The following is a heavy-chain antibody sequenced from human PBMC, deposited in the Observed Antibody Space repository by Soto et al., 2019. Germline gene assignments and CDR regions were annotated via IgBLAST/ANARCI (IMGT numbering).Heavy chain of an antibody. CDR1: GYSISSGYY. CDR2: IYHSGST. D-gene: IGHD3-3*01. CDR3: ARDGGRHYALDV. Sequence: SETLSLTCAVSGYSISSGYYWGWFRQPPGKGLEWIATIYHSGSTYYSPSLKSRLTISVDTSKNQFSLKLTSVTAADTAVYYCARDGGRHYALDVWGQGTTVTVSS. V-gene: IGHV4-38-2*02. J-gene: IGHJ6*02.